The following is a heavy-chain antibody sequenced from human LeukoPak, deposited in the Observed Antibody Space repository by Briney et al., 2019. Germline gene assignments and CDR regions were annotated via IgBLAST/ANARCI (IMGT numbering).Heavy chain of an antibody. V-gene: IGHV1-8*03. Sequence: GASVKVSCKASGYTFTSYDINWVRQATGQGLEWMGWMNPNSGNTGYAQKFQGRVTITRNTSISTAYMELSSLRSEDTAVYYCARGWVSGRIAAAGTYGPRSPFDYWGQGTLVTVSS. CDR3: ARGWVSGRIAAAGTYGPRSPFDY. D-gene: IGHD6-13*01. CDR1: GYTFTSYD. CDR2: MNPNSGNT. J-gene: IGHJ4*02.